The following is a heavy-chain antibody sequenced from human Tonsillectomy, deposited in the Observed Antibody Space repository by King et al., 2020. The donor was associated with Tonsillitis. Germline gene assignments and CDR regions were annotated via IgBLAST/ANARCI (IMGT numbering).Heavy chain of an antibody. CDR3: ARVPLSGSYSRSVFSGAFDI. CDR1: GFTFSSYA. CDR2: ISYDGSNK. Sequence: VQLVESGGGVVQPGRSLRLSCAASGFTFSSYAMHWVRQAPGKGLEWVAVISYDGSNKYYADSVKGRFTISRDNSKNTLYLQMNSLRAEDTAVYYCARVPLSGSYSRSVFSGAFDIWGQGTMVTVS. J-gene: IGHJ3*02. V-gene: IGHV3-30-3*01. D-gene: IGHD1-26*01.